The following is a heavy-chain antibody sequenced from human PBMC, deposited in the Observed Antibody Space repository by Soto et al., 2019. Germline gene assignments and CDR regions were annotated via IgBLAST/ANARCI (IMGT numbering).Heavy chain of an antibody. J-gene: IGHJ3*01. CDR3: ATWHEREHAYDV. CDR1: GFTISGKKY. V-gene: IGHV3-53*01. Sequence: DVQLVESGGGLIQPGESLRLSCAAFGFTISGKKYVAWVRQAPGKGLEWVSALYDLDGSFYAASVKGRITTSSDSSKTTVYLQMNDLRPDDTAVYYCATWHEREHAYDVWGQGTTVTVSS. D-gene: IGHD1-1*01. CDR2: LYDLDGS.